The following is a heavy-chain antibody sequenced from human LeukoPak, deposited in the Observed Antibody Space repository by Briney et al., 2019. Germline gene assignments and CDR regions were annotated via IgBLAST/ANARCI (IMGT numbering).Heavy chain of an antibody. CDR2: ITTGSSYI. J-gene: IGHJ5*02. V-gene: IGHV3-21*01. D-gene: IGHD6-13*01. CDR1: GFTFSSYA. Sequence: GGSLRLSCAASGFTFSSYAMNWDRQAPGKGLEWVSSITTGSSYIYYADSVKGRFTISRDNAKNLLHLQMNNLRAEDTAVYYCVRDPAAAGAVWFDPWGQGTLVTVSS. CDR3: VRDPAAAGAVWFDP.